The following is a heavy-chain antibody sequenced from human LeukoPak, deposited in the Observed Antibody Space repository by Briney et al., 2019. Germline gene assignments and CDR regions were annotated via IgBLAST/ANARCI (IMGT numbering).Heavy chain of an antibody. Sequence: GGSLRLSCAASGFTFSSYAMSWVRQAPGKGLEWVSAISGSGGSTYYADSVKGRFTISGDNSKNTLYLQMNSLRAEDTAVYYCAKYYDILTGYYKTFDYWGQGTLVTVSS. J-gene: IGHJ4*02. CDR1: GFTFSSYA. D-gene: IGHD3-9*01. V-gene: IGHV3-23*01. CDR3: AKYYDILTGYYKTFDY. CDR2: ISGSGGST.